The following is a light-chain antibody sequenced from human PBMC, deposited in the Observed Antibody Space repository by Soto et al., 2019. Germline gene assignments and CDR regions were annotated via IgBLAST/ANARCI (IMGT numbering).Light chain of an antibody. CDR2: GAS. V-gene: IGKV3-20*01. Sequence: ETVLTQSPGTLSLSPGERATLSCRASQSVSSNYLAWYQQKPGQAPRLLIYGASSRATGIPDRFSGSGSGTDFTLTISRLEPEDFAVYYCQQYGSSPLTFGQGTKVEI. J-gene: IGKJ1*01. CDR1: QSVSSNY. CDR3: QQYGSSPLT.